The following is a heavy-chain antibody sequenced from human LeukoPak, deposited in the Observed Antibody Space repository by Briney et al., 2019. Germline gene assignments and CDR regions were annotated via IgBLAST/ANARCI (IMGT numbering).Heavy chain of an antibody. CDR3: ARELGSPATPVDY. D-gene: IGHD2-15*01. CDR2: IKQDGSEK. J-gene: IGHJ4*02. V-gene: IGHV3-7*01. Sequence: GGSLRLSCAASGFTFSSYWMSWVRQAPGKGLEWVANIKQDGSEKYYVDSVKGRFTISRDNAKNSLYLQMNSLRAEDTAVYYCARELGSPATPVDYWGQGTLVTVSS. CDR1: GFTFSSYW.